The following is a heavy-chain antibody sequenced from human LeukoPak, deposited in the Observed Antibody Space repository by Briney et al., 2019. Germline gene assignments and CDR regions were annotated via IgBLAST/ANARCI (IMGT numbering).Heavy chain of an antibody. V-gene: IGHV4-4*02. CDR1: GDSITNGNW. Sequence: PSGTLSLTCAVSGDSITNGNWWSWVRQPPGKGLDWIGEIYHSGRTNYGPSLKSRVTISVDTSKNQFSLKLSSVTAADTAVYYCARTPGGTAMVSKRGHVPSYYFDYWGQGTLVTVSS. J-gene: IGHJ4*02. CDR3: ARTPGGTAMVSKRGHVPSYYFDY. D-gene: IGHD5-18*01. CDR2: IYHSGRT.